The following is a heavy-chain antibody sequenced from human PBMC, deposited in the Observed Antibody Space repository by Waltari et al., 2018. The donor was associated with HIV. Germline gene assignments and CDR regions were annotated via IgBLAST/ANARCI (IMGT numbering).Heavy chain of an antibody. D-gene: IGHD6-19*01. V-gene: IGHV3-30*18. CDR1: GLTLSSYG. CDR3: AKDSSGAVAGTSNY. Sequence: QVQLVESGGGVVQPGRSLRPSCAASGLTLSSYGLHSVRHAPGKGLEWVAVISYDGSNKNYADSVKGRFTISRDNSKNTLYLQMNSLRAEDTAVYYCAKDSSGAVAGTSNYWGQGTLVTVSS. CDR2: ISYDGSNK. J-gene: IGHJ4*02.